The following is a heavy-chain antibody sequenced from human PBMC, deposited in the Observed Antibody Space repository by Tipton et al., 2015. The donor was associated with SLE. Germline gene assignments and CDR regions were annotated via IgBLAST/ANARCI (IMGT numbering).Heavy chain of an antibody. CDR3: AREPLGNLDY. D-gene: IGHD7-27*01. J-gene: IGHJ4*02. V-gene: IGHV4-34*01. CDR2: INHSGST. Sequence: TLSLTCAVYGGSFSGYYWSWIRQPPGKGLEWIGEINHSGSTNYNPSLKSRVTISVDTSKNQFSLNLSSVTAADTAVYYCAREPLGNLDYWGQGTLVTVSS. CDR1: GGSFSGYY.